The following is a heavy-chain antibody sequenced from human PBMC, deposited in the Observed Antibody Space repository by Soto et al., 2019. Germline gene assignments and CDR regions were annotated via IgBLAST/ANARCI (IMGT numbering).Heavy chain of an antibody. V-gene: IGHV3-23*01. CDR1: GFTFSSYA. CDR3: AKYSSGWYYPFDY. Sequence: EVQLLESGGGLVQPGGSLRLSCAASGFTFSSYAMSWVRQAPGEGLEWVSGISGSGGSTYYADSVKGRFTISRDNSKNTLYLQMNSLRAEDTAVYYCAKYSSGWYYPFDYWGQGTLVTVSS. D-gene: IGHD6-19*01. CDR2: ISGSGGST. J-gene: IGHJ4*02.